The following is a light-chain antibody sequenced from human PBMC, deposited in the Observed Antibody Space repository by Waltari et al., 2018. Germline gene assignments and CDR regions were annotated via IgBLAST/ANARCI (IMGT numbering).Light chain of an antibody. CDR3: AAWDDSLSGQVL. J-gene: IGLJ3*02. Sequence: QSVLTQPPSASGTPGQRVTISCSGSNSTIGNNFVYWYQQLAGTAPKLLVYRDDRRPSGVPDRCSGSKSGTSAALAITGLRSDDEADYYCAAWDDSLSGQVLFGGGTKLTVL. V-gene: IGLV1-47*01. CDR2: RDD. CDR1: NSTIGNNF.